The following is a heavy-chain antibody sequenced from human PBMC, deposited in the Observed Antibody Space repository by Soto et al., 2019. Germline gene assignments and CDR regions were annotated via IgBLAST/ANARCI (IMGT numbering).Heavy chain of an antibody. CDR1: GYSFTGNS. Sequence: QVHLVQAGAEVKKPGASVRVSCKASGYSFTGNSMHWVRQAPGQGLEWMGWINPNNGGTNYSQRFRGWVTMNRDTSVSTAYMAMNRLKSDDTAVYYGVIQRSGVVYWGQGTLVTVSS. V-gene: IGHV1-2*04. J-gene: IGHJ4*02. CDR3: VIQRSGVVY. CDR2: INPNNGGT. D-gene: IGHD2-15*01.